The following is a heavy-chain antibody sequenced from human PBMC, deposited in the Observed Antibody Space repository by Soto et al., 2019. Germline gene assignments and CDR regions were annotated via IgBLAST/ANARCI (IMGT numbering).Heavy chain of an antibody. J-gene: IGHJ4*02. CDR1: GYTFISYG. V-gene: IGHV1-18*04. CDR2: ISAYNGDT. CDR3: ARYQCSSSSCHTFFFDY. D-gene: IGHD2-2*02. Sequence: GASVKVSCKASGYTFISYGISWVRQAPGQGLEWMGWISAYNGDTNYAQKLQGRVTMTTDTSTSTAYMELRSLRSDDTAVYYCARYQCSSSSCHTFFFDYWGQGTLVTVSS.